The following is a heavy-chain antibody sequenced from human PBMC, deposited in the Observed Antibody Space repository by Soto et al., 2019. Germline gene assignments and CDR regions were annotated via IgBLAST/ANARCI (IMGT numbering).Heavy chain of an antibody. J-gene: IGHJ4*02. Sequence: EVQLLESGGGLVQPGGSLRLSCAASGFTFSSYAMSWVRQAPGKGLEWVSAISGSGGSTYYADSVKGRFTISRDNSKNTLYLQRNSLRPEDRAVSYCAKAHGAAPGPCFDYGGQGTLDTVSS. CDR1: GFTFSSYA. V-gene: IGHV3-23*01. CDR3: AKAHGAAPGPCFDY. CDR2: ISGSGGST. D-gene: IGHD6-13*01.